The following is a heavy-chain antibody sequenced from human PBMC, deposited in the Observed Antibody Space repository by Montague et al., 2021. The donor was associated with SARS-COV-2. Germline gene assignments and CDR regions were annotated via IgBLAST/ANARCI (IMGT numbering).Heavy chain of an antibody. CDR1: GFSLSTSGVG. Sequence: VKPTQTLTLTCTFSGFSLSTSGVGVGWIRQPPGKALEWLALIYWDDDKRSSPSLKSRLTITKDTSKNQVVLTMTNMDPVDTATYYCARRITIYAFDIWGQGTMVTVSS. CDR2: IYWDDDK. V-gene: IGHV2-5*02. CDR3: ARRITIYAFDI. J-gene: IGHJ3*02. D-gene: IGHD3-3*01.